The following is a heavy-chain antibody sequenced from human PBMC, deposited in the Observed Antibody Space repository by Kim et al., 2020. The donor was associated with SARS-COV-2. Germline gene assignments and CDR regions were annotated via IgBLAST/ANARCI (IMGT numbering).Heavy chain of an antibody. Sequence: SQKFQGRVTITRDTSASTAYMVLSSLRSEDTAVYYCARDRSMVRGVQFDYWGQGTLVTVSS. V-gene: IGHV1-3*01. J-gene: IGHJ4*02. D-gene: IGHD3-10*01. CDR3: ARDRSMVRGVQFDY.